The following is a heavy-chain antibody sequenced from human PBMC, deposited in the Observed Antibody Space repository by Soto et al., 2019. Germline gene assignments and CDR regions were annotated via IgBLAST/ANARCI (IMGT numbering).Heavy chain of an antibody. V-gene: IGHV4-39*01. Sequence: SETLSLTCTVSGGSISSSSYYWGWIRQPPGKGLEWIGSIYYSGSTYYNPSLKSRVTISVDTSKNQFSLKLSSVTAADTAVYYCARPLAVAAAFAIWGQGTMVTVSS. CDR1: GGSISSSSYY. CDR3: ARPLAVAAAFAI. D-gene: IGHD6-19*01. J-gene: IGHJ3*02. CDR2: IYYSGST.